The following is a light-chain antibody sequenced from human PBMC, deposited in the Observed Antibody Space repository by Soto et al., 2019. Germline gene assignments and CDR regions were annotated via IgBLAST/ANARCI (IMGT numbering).Light chain of an antibody. V-gene: IGLV1-47*01. J-gene: IGLJ1*01. Sequence: SVLTQPPPASGAPRQRGTISFFWGSPKNGINFVYWYQQLPGTAPKLLIYRNDQRPSGVPDRFSGSKSGTSASLAISGLRSEDEADYYCAAWDDSLSGRVFGTGTKVTVL. CDR3: AAWDDSLSGRV. CDR2: RND. CDR1: SPKNGINF.